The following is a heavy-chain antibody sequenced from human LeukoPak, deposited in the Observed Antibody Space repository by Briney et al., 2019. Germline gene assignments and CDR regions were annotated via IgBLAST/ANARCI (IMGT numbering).Heavy chain of an antibody. CDR3: AKVSRNYYDSSGYYPLRY. Sequence: GGSLRLSCAASGFTFSSYAMSWVRQAPGKGLEWVSATSGSGGSTYYADSVKGRFTISRDNSKNTLYLQMNSLRAEDTAVYYCAKVSRNYYDSSGYYPLRYWGQGTLVTVSS. D-gene: IGHD3-22*01. CDR1: GFTFSSYA. CDR2: TSGSGGST. J-gene: IGHJ4*02. V-gene: IGHV3-23*01.